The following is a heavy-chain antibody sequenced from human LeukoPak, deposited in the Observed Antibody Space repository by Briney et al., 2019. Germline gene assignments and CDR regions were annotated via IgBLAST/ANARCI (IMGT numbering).Heavy chain of an antibody. CDR3: ARRGKAARGANWFDP. CDR2: INPSGGST. J-gene: IGHJ5*02. V-gene: IGHV1-46*01. Sequence: VASVKVSCKASGYTFTSYYMHWVRQAPGQGLAWMGIINPSGGSTSYAQKFQGRVTMTRDTSTSTVYMELSSLRSEDTAVYYCARRGKAARGANWFDPWGQGTLVTVSS. CDR1: GYTFTSYY. D-gene: IGHD2-15*01.